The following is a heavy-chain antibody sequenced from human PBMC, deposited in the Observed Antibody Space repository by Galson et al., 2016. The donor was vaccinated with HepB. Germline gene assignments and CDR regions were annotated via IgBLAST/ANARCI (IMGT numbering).Heavy chain of an antibody. CDR1: GGSISRSSYY. J-gene: IGHJ4*02. Sequence: LSLTCTVSGGSISRSSYYWGWIRQPPGKGLEWIGSIYYSGSTYYNPSLKRRVTISVDTSKNQFSLKLRSVTAADTAVYYCAKDNSGSYIDYWGQGILDTVSS. V-gene: IGHV4-39*07. D-gene: IGHD1-26*01. CDR3: AKDNSGSYIDY. CDR2: IYYSGST.